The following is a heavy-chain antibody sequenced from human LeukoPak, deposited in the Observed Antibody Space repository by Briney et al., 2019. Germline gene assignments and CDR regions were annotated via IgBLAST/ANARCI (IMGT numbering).Heavy chain of an antibody. CDR3: ARGWTKFGELFNYYYYYGMDV. V-gene: IGHV3-11*06. J-gene: IGHJ6*04. CDR2: ISSSSSYT. D-gene: IGHD3-10*01. CDR1: GFTFSDYY. Sequence: GGSLRLSCAASGFTFSDYYMSWIRQAPGKGLEGGSYISSSSSYTNYADPVKGPFTSCIDKAKNSLYLKMNSLRAEDTAVYYCARGWTKFGELFNYYYYYGMDVWGKGTTVTVSS.